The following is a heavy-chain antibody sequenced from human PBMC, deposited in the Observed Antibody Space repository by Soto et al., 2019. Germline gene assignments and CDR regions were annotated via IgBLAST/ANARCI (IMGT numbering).Heavy chain of an antibody. D-gene: IGHD4-17*01. V-gene: IGHV3-7*01. CDR3: ARNRDYDFDY. CDR1: GFTFSNYW. J-gene: IGHJ4*02. Sequence: GGSLRLSCAASGFTFSNYWMSWVRQAPGKGLEWVAIIKQDGSDKYYVDSVKGRFTISRDNAKNSLYLQMNSLRTEDAAVYYCARNRDYDFDYWGRGTLVTVAS. CDR2: IKQDGSDK.